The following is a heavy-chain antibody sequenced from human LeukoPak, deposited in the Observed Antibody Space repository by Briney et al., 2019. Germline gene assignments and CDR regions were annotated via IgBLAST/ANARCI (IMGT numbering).Heavy chain of an antibody. D-gene: IGHD2-15*01. CDR3: ARVGRYCSGGICYGWFDP. J-gene: IGHJ5*02. CDR1: GDTFSNYG. Sequence: ASVKVSCKASGDTFSNYGISWVRQAPGQGLEWMGGIIPMFGTTNYAQKFRGRVTIIADKSTSTAYMELSSLRFEDTAVYYCARVGRYCSGGICYGWFDPWGQGTLVTVSS. V-gene: IGHV1-69*06. CDR2: IIPMFGTT.